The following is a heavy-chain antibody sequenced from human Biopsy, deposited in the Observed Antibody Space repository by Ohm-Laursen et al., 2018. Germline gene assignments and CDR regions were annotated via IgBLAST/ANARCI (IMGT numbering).Heavy chain of an antibody. V-gene: IGHV1-8*01. CDR3: ARGYSRRVSIFEASIYWFDT. Sequence: SVKVSCKASGYSFSTYDVNWVRQARGQGLEWMGWMIPSSGKTGYAQRFQGRVTLTMNTSISTAYKELSGLRSEDTAVYFCARGYSRRVSIFEASIYWFDTWGQGTLVTVSS. CDR1: GYSFSTYD. CDR2: MIPSSGKT. J-gene: IGHJ5*02. D-gene: IGHD6-6*01.